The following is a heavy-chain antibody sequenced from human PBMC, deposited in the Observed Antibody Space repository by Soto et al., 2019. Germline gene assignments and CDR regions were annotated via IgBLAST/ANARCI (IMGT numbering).Heavy chain of an antibody. CDR2: INHSGST. CDR3: ARHDYVWGSYSYQGRFDY. CDR1: GGSFSGYD. Sequence: SSETLSLTCAVYGGSFSGYDWSWIRQPPWKGLEWIGEINHSGSTNYNPSLKSRVTISVDTSKNQFSLKLSSVTAADTAVYYCARHDYVWGSYSYQGRFDYSGQGTLVAVSS. D-gene: IGHD3-16*02. J-gene: IGHJ4*02. V-gene: IGHV4-34*01.